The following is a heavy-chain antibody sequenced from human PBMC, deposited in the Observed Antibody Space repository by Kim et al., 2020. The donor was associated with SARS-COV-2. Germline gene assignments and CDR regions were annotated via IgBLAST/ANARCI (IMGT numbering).Heavy chain of an antibody. CDR2: IRSKAYGGTT. V-gene: IGHV3-49*04. CDR1: GFTFGDYA. CDR3: TKRRDGYGGAFDI. D-gene: IGHD5-12*01. J-gene: IGHJ3*02. Sequence: GGSLRLSCTASGFTFGDYATTWVRQAPGKGLEWVSFIRSKAYGGTTEYAASVKGRFTISRDDSKNIAYLQMNSLKTEDTAVYYCTKRRDGYGGAFDIWG.